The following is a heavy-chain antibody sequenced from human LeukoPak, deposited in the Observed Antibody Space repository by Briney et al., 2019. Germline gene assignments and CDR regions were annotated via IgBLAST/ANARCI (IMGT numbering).Heavy chain of an antibody. D-gene: IGHD3-10*01. CDR2: INNSGDAT. V-gene: IGHV3-21*01. CDR3: AKVAKYYYGSETYYFFEH. Sequence: GGSLRLSCVTSGFIFRTYSMTWVRQAPGKGLEWVSIINNSGDATFYADSVKGRFTISRDNAKNSLYLQMNSLRVEDTAVYYCAKVAKYYYGSETYYFFEHWGQGTPVTASS. J-gene: IGHJ4*02. CDR1: GFIFRTYS.